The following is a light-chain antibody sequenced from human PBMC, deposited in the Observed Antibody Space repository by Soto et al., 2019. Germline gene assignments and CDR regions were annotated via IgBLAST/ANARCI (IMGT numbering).Light chain of an antibody. V-gene: IGLV1-40*01. Sequence: QSVLTQPPSVSGAPGQRVTISCTGSSSNIGAGYDVHWYHQLPGTAPKLLIFGNTNRPSGVPDRFFGSKSGTSASLAITGLQAEDEADYYCHSYDSTLSASIFGGGTKVTVL. CDR1: SSNIGAGYD. CDR3: HSYDSTLSASI. CDR2: GNT. J-gene: IGLJ2*01.